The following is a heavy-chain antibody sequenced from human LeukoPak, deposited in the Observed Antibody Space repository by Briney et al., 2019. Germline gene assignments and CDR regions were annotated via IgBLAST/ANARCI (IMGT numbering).Heavy chain of an antibody. D-gene: IGHD3-22*01. Sequence: GGSLRLSCAASGFTFRSSAMSWVRQAPGKGLEWVSGISGSGGSTFNADSVKGRFTISRDNSKNTLYLQMNSLRAEGTAVYYCAKAQGGYSYFDYWGQGTLVTVSS. CDR2: ISGSGGST. CDR1: GFTFRSSA. J-gene: IGHJ4*02. CDR3: AKAQGGYSYFDY. V-gene: IGHV3-23*01.